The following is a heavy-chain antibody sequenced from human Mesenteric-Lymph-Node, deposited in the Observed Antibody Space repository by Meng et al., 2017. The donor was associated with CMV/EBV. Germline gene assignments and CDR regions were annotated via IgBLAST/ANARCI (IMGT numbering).Heavy chain of an antibody. Sequence: GESLKISCAASGFTFSSYSMNWVRQAPGKGLEWVSSISSSSSYIYYADSVKGRFTISRANAKNSLYLQMNSLRAEDTAVYYCAKDPTSSSWYSYFYWGQGTLVTVSS. J-gene: IGHJ4*02. CDR3: AKDPTSSSWYSYFY. V-gene: IGHV3-21*03. CDR2: ISSSSSYI. D-gene: IGHD6-13*01. CDR1: GFTFSSYS.